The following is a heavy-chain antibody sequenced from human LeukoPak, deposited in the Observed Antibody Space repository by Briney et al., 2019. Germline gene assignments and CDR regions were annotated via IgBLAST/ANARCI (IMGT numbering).Heavy chain of an antibody. Sequence: TSETLSLTCAVYGGSFSGYYWSWIRQPPGKGLEWIGEINHSGSTNYNPSLKSRVTISVDTSKNQFSLKLSSVTAADTAVYYCARGPGGAAAGEIDYWGQGTLVTVSS. CDR3: ARGPGGAAAGEIDY. D-gene: IGHD6-25*01. V-gene: IGHV4-34*01. CDR2: INHSGST. CDR1: GGSFSGYY. J-gene: IGHJ4*02.